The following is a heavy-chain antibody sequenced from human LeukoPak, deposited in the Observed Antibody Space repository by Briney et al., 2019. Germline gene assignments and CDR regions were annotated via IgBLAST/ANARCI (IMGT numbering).Heavy chain of an antibody. V-gene: IGHV3-66*01. CDR1: GFTFSSYS. CDR3: ARRLSTGYYEF. Sequence: GGSLRLSCAASGFTFSSYSMNWVRQAPGKGLEWVSVFYSDDITYYANSVKGRFIISRDDSKSMLYLQMNSLRVEDTAVYYCARRLSTGYYEFWGQGTLVTVSS. D-gene: IGHD3-9*01. CDR2: FYSDDIT. J-gene: IGHJ4*02.